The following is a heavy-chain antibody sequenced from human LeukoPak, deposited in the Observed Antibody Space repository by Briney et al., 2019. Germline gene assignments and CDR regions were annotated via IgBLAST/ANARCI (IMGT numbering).Heavy chain of an antibody. CDR3: ARDLHYYDSSGYYIFDY. V-gene: IGHV1-18*01. J-gene: IGHJ4*02. D-gene: IGHD3-22*01. CDR2: ISAYNGNT. Sequence: ASVKVSCKASGYTFTSYGISWVRQAPEQGLEWMGWISAYNGNTNYAQKLQGRVTMTTDTSTSTAYMELRSLRSDDTAVYYCARDLHYYDSSGYYIFDYWGQGTLVTVSS. CDR1: GYTFTSYG.